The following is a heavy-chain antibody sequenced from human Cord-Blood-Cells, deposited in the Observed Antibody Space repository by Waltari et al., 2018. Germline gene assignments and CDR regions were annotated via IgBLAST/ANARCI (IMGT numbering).Heavy chain of an antibody. Sequence: QVQLVQSGAEVKKPGASVKVSCKASGYTFTSYGISWVRQAPGQGLEWMGWISDYNGNTNYAQKRQGRVTMTTDTSTSTAYMELRSLRSDDTAVYYCARDHTIFGVVIIDYHYGMDVWGQGTTVTVSS. V-gene: IGHV1-18*01. D-gene: IGHD3-3*01. CDR3: ARDHTIFGVVIIDYHYGMDV. J-gene: IGHJ6*02. CDR1: GYTFTSYG. CDR2: ISDYNGNT.